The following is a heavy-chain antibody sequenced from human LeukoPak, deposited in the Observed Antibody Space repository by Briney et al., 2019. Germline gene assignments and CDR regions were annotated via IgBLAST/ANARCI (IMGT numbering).Heavy chain of an antibody. CDR3: ARDLLYDFWSGYYVAFDY. Sequence: SETLSLTCAVYGGSFSGYYWSWIRQPPGKGLEWIGEINHSGSTNYNPSLKSRVTMSVDTSKNQFSLKLSSVTAADTAVYYCARDLLYDFWSGYYVAFDYWGQGTLVTVSS. D-gene: IGHD3-3*01. CDR2: INHSGST. V-gene: IGHV4-34*01. J-gene: IGHJ4*02. CDR1: GGSFSGYY.